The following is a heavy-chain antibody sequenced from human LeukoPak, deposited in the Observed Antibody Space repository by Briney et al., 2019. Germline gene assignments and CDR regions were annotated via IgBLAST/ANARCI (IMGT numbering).Heavy chain of an antibody. CDR2: IYHSGST. J-gene: IGHJ4*02. V-gene: IGHV4-38-2*01. CDR1: GYSISSGYY. D-gene: IGHD1-26*01. Sequence: SETLSLTCAVSGYSISSGYYWGWIRQPPGKGLEWIGSIYHSGSTYYNPSLKSRVTISVDTSKNQFSLKLSSVPAADTAVYYCARSIVGATTDYWGQGTLVTVSS. CDR3: ARSIVGATTDY.